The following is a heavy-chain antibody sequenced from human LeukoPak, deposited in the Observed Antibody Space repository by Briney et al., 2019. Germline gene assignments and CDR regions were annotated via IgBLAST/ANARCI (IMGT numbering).Heavy chain of an antibody. J-gene: IGHJ4*02. CDR2: ISSSSSYI. CDR3: ARDRSSGPAFDY. CDR1: GFTFSSYS. V-gene: IGHV3-21*01. D-gene: IGHD3-22*01. Sequence: PGGSLRLSCAASGFTFSSYSMNWVRQAPGKGLEWVSSISSSSSYIYHADSVKGRFTISRDNAKNSLYLQMNSLRAEDTAVYYCARDRSSGPAFDYWGQGTLVTVSS.